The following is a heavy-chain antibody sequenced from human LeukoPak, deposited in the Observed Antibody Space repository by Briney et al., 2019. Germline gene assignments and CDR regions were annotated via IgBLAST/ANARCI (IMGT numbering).Heavy chain of an antibody. J-gene: IGHJ4*02. D-gene: IGHD3-10*01. V-gene: IGHV4-34*01. CDR3: ARDGPYYYGSGSYYAGGHYFDY. Sequence: SETLSLTCAVYGGSFSGYYWSWIRQPPGKGLEWIGEINHSGSTNYNPSLKSRVTISVDTSKNQFSLKLSSVTAADTAVYYCARDGPYYYGSGSYYAGGHYFDYWGQGTLVTVSS. CDR1: GGSFSGYY. CDR2: INHSGST.